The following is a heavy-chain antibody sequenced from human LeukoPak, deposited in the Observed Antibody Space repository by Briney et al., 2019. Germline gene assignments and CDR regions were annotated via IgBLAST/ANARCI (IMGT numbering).Heavy chain of an antibody. D-gene: IGHD3-22*01. Sequence: GGSLRLSCAASGFTFSSFEMNWVRQAPGKGLEWVSYISSSSSTIYYADSVKGRFTISRDNAKNSLYLQMNSLRAEDKAVYYCAAEYYDSSGYPYYFDYWGQGTLVTVSS. CDR3: AAEYYDSSGYPYYFDY. J-gene: IGHJ4*02. CDR2: ISSSSSTI. V-gene: IGHV3-48*03. CDR1: GFTFSSFE.